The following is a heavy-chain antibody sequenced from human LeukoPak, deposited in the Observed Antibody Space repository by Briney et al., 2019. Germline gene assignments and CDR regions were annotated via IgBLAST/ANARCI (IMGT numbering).Heavy chain of an antibody. V-gene: IGHV4-38-2*01. J-gene: IGHJ4*02. CDR2: IYHSGRT. CDR3: ARQGGAYYYDSSGYCDY. Sequence: SETLSLTCAVSGYSISSGYYGGWIRQPPGEGPGWIGSIYHSGRTDYNPSLKSRFTISVDTTKNQLSLTLSSVTAADTAVYYCARQGGAYYYDSSGYCDYWGQGTLVTVSS. CDR1: GYSISSGYY. D-gene: IGHD3-22*01.